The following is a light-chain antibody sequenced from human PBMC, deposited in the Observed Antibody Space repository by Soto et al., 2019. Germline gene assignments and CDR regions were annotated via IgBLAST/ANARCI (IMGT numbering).Light chain of an antibody. CDR1: SSDVGGYNY. CDR2: DVS. CDR3: SSYTSSSTPFYV. J-gene: IGLJ1*01. Sequence: QSVLTQPRSVSGSPGQSVTISCTGTSSDVGGYNYVSWYQLHPGKAPKLMVYDVSNRPSGVSNRFSGSKSGNTASLTISGLQAEDEADYYCSSYTSSSTPFYVFGTGTKVTVL. V-gene: IGLV2-14*03.